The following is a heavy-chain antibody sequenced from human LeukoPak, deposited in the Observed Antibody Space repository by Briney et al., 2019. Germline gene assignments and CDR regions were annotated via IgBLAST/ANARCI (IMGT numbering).Heavy chain of an antibody. CDR1: GFTFSSYA. CDR2: ISSSSSYI. D-gene: IGHD2/OR15-2a*01. V-gene: IGHV3-21*01. Sequence: GGSLRLSCVASGFTFSSYAMSWVRQAPGKGLEWVSAISSSSSYIYYADSVKGRFTISRDNAKNSLYLQMNSLRAEDTAVYYCARAGREYYFDYWGQGTLVTVSS. CDR3: ARAGREYYFDY. J-gene: IGHJ4*02.